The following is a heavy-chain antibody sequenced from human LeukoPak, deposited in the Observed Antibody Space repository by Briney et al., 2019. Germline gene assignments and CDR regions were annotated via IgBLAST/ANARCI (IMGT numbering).Heavy chain of an antibody. J-gene: IGHJ3*02. CDR3: ASGGDITIFGVVRSNAFDI. CDR2: IKSKTDGGTT. CDR1: GFTFSNAW. V-gene: IGHV3-15*01. Sequence: GGSLRLSCAASGFTFSNAWMSWVRQAPGKGLEWVGRIKSKTDGGTTDYAAPVKGRFTISRDDSKNTLYLQMNSLRAEDTAVYYCASGGDITIFGVVRSNAFDIWGQGTMVTVSS. D-gene: IGHD3-3*01.